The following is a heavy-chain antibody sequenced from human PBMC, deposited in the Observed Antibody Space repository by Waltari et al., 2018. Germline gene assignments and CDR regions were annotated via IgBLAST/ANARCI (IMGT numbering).Heavy chain of an antibody. CDR3: AKGVYGSLDY. CDR1: GGTFSSYA. D-gene: IGHD3-10*01. J-gene: IGHJ4*02. V-gene: IGHV3-21*01. Sequence: VQLVQSGAEVKKPGSSVEVSCKASGGTFSSYAISWVRQAPGKGLEWVSSISSSSSYIYYADSVKGRFTISRDNSKNTLYLQMNSLRAEDTAVYYCAKGVYGSLDYWGQGTLVTVSS. CDR2: ISSSSSYI.